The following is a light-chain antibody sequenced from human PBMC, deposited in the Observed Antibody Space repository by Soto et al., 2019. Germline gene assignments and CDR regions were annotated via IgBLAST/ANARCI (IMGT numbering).Light chain of an antibody. V-gene: IGLV2-14*01. CDR2: EVS. CDR3: SSYTGSNIRYA. CDR1: SNDVGGYNY. Sequence: QSVLTQPASVSGSPGESITISCTGTSNDVGGYNYVSWYQHHPGKAPKRMIYEVSDRPSGVSNRFSGSKSGNTASLTISGLQAEDEADYYCSSYTGSNIRYAFGTGTQVTVL. J-gene: IGLJ1*01.